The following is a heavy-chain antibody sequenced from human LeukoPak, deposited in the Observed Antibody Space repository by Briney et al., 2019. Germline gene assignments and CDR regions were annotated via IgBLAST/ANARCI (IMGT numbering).Heavy chain of an antibody. D-gene: IGHD6-19*01. Sequence: PGRSLRLSCAASGFTFTTYGMHWVRQAPRKGLDWVSVISGSGDSTYYADSVKGRFTISRDNSKNTLYPQMNSLRAEDTAVYYCARRSGIAVAGAFDYWGQGTLVTVSS. CDR2: ISGSGDST. CDR3: ARRSGIAVAGAFDY. V-gene: IGHV3-23*01. J-gene: IGHJ4*02. CDR1: GFTFTTYG.